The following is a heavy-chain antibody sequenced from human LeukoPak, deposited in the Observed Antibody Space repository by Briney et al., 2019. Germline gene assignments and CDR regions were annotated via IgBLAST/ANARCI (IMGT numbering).Heavy chain of an antibody. J-gene: IGHJ2*01. CDR3: ASSVLRYFDWLLPDYWYFDL. CDR2: ISSSSSYI. Sequence: GGSLRLSCAASGFTFSSYSMNWVRQAPGKGLEWVSSISSSSSYIYYADSVKGRFTISRDNAKNSLYLQMNSLRAEDTAVYYCASSVLRYFDWLLPDYWYFDLWGRGTLVTVSS. V-gene: IGHV3-21*01. D-gene: IGHD3-9*01. CDR1: GFTFSSYS.